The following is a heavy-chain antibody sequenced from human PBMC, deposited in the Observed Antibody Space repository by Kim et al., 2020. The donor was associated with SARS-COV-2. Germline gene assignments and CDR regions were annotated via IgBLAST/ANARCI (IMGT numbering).Heavy chain of an antibody. Sequence: GGSLRLSCAASGFTFDDYAMHWVRQAPGKGLEWVSGISWNSGSIGYADSVKGRFTISRDNAKNSLYLQMNSLRAEDTALYYCATGYSSGWYYYYYGMDVWGQGTTVTVSS. D-gene: IGHD6-19*01. V-gene: IGHV3-9*01. CDR3: ATGYSSGWYYYYYGMDV. CDR2: ISWNSGSI. CDR1: GFTFDDYA. J-gene: IGHJ6*02.